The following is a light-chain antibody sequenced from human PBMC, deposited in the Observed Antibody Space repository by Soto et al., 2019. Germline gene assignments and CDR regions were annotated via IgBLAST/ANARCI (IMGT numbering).Light chain of an antibody. CDR3: QSYDNSLSHVV. CDR2: GDN. V-gene: IGLV1-40*01. CDR1: SSNIGSFYD. J-gene: IGLJ2*01. Sequence: QAVLTQPPSVSGAPGQRVTIPCTGSSSNIGSFYDVHWYQQLPGTVPKLLIYGDNNRPSGVPDRFSGSKSGTSAFLAITGLQAEDEADYYCQSYDNSLSHVVFGGGTKLTVL.